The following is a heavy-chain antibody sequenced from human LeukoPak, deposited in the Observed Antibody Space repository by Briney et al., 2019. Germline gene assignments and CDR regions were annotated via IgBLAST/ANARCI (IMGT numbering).Heavy chain of an antibody. CDR3: AKVRYSGYDMRVYFDY. CDR2: IRYDGSNK. Sequence: AGGSLRLSCAASGFTFSSYGMHWVRQAPGKGLEWVAFIRYDGSNKYYADSVKGRFTISRDNSKNTLYLQMNSLRAEDTAVYYCAKVRYSGYDMRVYFDYWGQGTLVTVSS. J-gene: IGHJ4*02. D-gene: IGHD5-12*01. CDR1: GFTFSSYG. V-gene: IGHV3-30*02.